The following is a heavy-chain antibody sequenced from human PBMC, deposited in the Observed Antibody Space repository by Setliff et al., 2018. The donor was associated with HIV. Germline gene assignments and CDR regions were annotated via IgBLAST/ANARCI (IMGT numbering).Heavy chain of an antibody. CDR2: YIPTLHVT. Sequence: SVMVSCKASAGASNTHALNWVRQAPGQGLEWIGGYIPTLHVTRYAENIERARVTISADTSVGAIYLDLRGLRMEDTAVYYCARGGTYFERLFPPSYYMDLWGAGTSVTVSS. CDR1: AGASNTHA. J-gene: IGHJ6*03. CDR3: ARGGTYFERLFPPSYYMDL. V-gene: IGHV1-69*10. D-gene: IGHD3-9*01.